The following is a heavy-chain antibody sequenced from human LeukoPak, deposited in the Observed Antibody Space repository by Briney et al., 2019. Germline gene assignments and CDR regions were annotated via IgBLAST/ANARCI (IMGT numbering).Heavy chain of an antibody. CDR1: GFTFDDYA. J-gene: IGHJ6*03. Sequence: GGSLRLSCAASGFTFDDYAMHWVRQAPGKGLEWVSGISWNSGSIGYADSVKGRFTISRDNAKNSLYLQMNSLRAEDMALYYCAKDGNWKFGVGYYMDVWGKGTTVTVSS. CDR2: ISWNSGSI. D-gene: IGHD1-1*01. V-gene: IGHV3-9*03. CDR3: AKDGNWKFGVGYYMDV.